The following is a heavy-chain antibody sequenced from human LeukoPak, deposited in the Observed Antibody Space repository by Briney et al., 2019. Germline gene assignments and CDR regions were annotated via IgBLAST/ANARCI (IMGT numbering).Heavy chain of an antibody. CDR2: IRYDGSDK. CDR1: EFTFSSYG. CDR3: AKRAEVPGIAAAGTKPNYGMDV. D-gene: IGHD6-13*01. J-gene: IGHJ6*02. Sequence: GGSLRLSCAASEFTFSSYGMHWVRQAPGKGLEWVAFIRYDGSDKYHADSVKGRFTISRDNSKNTLFLQMNSLRAEDTAVYYCAKRAEVPGIAAAGTKPNYGMDVWGQGTTVTVSS. V-gene: IGHV3-30*02.